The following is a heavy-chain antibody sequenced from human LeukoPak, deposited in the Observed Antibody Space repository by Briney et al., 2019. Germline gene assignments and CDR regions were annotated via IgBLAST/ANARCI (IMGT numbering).Heavy chain of an antibody. V-gene: IGHV4-39*01. CDR2: IYYGANT. Sequence: PSETLSLTCTVCGGSISSSLYYWGWIRQPPGKGLEWVGSIYYGANTYYNPSLKSRLTISVDTSKNQVSLKLKSVTAADTALYFCAGGQTLDWLSNYFDSWGQGSLVIVSS. CDR3: AGGQTLDWLSNYFDS. CDR1: GGSISSSLYY. J-gene: IGHJ4*02. D-gene: IGHD3-3*01.